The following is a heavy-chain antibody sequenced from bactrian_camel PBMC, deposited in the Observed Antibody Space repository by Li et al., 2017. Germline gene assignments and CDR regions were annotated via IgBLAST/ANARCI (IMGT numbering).Heavy chain of an antibody. CDR1: GYTYTTFC. Sequence: HVQLVESGGGSVQAGGSLRLSCVASGYTYTTFCMCWFRLAPGKEREGVAAIDSDDNTNYADSVKGRFTVSRDNANNIVNLQMNSLRPEDTATYYCAANFGPYCSGPYLARRANFLGQGTQVTVS. CDR2: IDSDDNT. V-gene: IGHV3S53*01. D-gene: IGHD2*01. J-gene: IGHJ4*01.